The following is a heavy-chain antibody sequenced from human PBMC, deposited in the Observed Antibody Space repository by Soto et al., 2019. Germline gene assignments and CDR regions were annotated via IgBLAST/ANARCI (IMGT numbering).Heavy chain of an antibody. D-gene: IGHD5-12*01. CDR3: AKDRVWVATPNWFDP. Sequence: QVQLVESGGGVVQPGRSLRLSCAASGFTFSSYGMHWVRQAPGKGLEWVAVISYDGSNKYYADSVKGRFTISRDNSKNTLHLKMNSLRAEDTAVYYCAKDRVWVATPNWFDPWGQGTLVTVSS. V-gene: IGHV3-30*18. CDR2: ISYDGSNK. J-gene: IGHJ5*02. CDR1: GFTFSSYG.